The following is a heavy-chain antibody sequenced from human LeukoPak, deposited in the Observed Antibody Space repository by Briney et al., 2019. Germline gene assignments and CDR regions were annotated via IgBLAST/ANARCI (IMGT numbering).Heavy chain of an antibody. V-gene: IGHV4-59*12. Sequence: SETLSLTCTVSGVSISSYYWSWIRQPPGKGLEWIGYIYYSGSTNYNPSLKSRVTISVDTSKNQFSLKLSSVTAADTAVYYCARGRLWFGGSLFYYYYYGMDVWGQGTTVTVSS. J-gene: IGHJ6*02. CDR3: ARGRLWFGGSLFYYYYYGMDV. D-gene: IGHD3-10*01. CDR1: GVSISSYY. CDR2: IYYSGST.